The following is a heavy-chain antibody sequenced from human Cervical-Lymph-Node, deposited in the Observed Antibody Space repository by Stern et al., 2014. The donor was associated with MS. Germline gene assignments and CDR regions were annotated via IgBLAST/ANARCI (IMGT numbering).Heavy chain of an antibody. CDR1: GGSITSGGYQ. D-gene: IGHD3-9*01. CDR2: ISYSGNT. V-gene: IGHV4-31*03. Sequence: VQLLESGPGPVRPSQTLSLTCTVSGGSITSGGYQWTWIRQHPGKGLEWVGYISYSGNTHFNPSLRGRISITRDTSKRQFSLTLTSVTAADTAVYYCARSTHYNLLTGLDSWGLGALVTVSS. J-gene: IGHJ4*02. CDR3: ARSTHYNLLTGLDS.